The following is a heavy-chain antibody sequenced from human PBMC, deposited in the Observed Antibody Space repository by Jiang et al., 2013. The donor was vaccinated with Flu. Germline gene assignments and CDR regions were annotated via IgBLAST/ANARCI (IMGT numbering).Heavy chain of an antibody. CDR2: IIPMFGTT. D-gene: IGHD4-17*01. J-gene: IGHJ4*02. V-gene: IGHV1-69*06. Sequence: SGAEVKKPGSSVKVSCKTSGGTFSSHVISWVRQASGHGLEWMGGIIPMFGTTFYAQKFQGRLTISADRSTSTVYMELSSLKSEDTAVYFCVRVAERGHGDYVMSYYFDHWGQGTLVSVSS. CDR1: GGTFSSHV. CDR3: VRVAERGHGDYVMSYYFDH.